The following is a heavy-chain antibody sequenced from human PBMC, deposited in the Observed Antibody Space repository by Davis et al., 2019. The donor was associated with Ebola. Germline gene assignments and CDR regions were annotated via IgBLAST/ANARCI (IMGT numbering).Heavy chain of an antibody. D-gene: IGHD2-15*01. J-gene: IGHJ3*02. V-gene: IGHV3-7*03. CDR2: IKQDGSEK. Sequence: GESLKISCAASGFTFSSYWMSWVRQAPGKGLEWVANIKQDGSEKYYVDSVKGRFTISRDNAKNSLYLQMNSLKTEDTAVYYCAREGVVVAATYAFDIWGQGTMVTVSS. CDR3: AREGVVVAATYAFDI. CDR1: GFTFSSYW.